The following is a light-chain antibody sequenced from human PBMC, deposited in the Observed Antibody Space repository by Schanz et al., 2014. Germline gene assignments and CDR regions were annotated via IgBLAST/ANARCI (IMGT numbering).Light chain of an antibody. Sequence: QSALTQPPSASGSPGQSVTISCTGTSSDVGGYNYVSWYQQHPGKAPKLMIYEVSKRPSGVPDRFSGSKSGNTASLTISGLQAEDEADYYCSSYTSSSTLVVFGGGPKLTVL. J-gene: IGLJ2*01. CDR3: SSYTSSSTLVV. CDR1: SSDVGGYNY. CDR2: EVS. V-gene: IGLV2-8*01.